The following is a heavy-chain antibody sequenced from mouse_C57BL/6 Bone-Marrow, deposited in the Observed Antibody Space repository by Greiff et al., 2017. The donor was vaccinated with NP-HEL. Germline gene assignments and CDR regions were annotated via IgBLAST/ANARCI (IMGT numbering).Heavy chain of an antibody. D-gene: IGHD1-1*01. CDR1: GYTFTDYE. CDR3: TSEGFTTVVYFDY. CDR2: IDPETGGT. J-gene: IGHJ2*01. Sequence: VQLQQSGAELVRPGASVTLSCKASGYTFTDYEMHWVKQTPVHGLEWIGAIDPETGGTAYNQKFKGKAILTADKSSSTAYMELRSLTSEDSAVYYCTSEGFTTVVYFDYWGQGTTLTVSS. V-gene: IGHV1-15*01.